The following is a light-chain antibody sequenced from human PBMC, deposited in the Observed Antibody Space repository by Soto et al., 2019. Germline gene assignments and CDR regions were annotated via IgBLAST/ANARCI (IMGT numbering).Light chain of an antibody. CDR2: DAS. V-gene: IGKV1-33*01. J-gene: IGKJ2*02. CDR1: QDISNY. Sequence: DIQMTQSPSSLSASVGDRVTITCQASQDISNYLSWFQQKPGKAPKLLIYDASNLETGVPSRFSGSGSGTDFTFTISSLQTEDIATYYCQQYDNLLSTFGQGTKLEIK. CDR3: QQYDNLLST.